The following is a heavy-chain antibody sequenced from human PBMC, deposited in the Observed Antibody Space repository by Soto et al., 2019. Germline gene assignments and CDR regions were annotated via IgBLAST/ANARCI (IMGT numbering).Heavy chain of an antibody. J-gene: IGHJ4*02. CDR1: GYSISSSNW. CDR2: IYYSGST. V-gene: IGHV4-28*03. CDR3: ARGLVGATRFDY. D-gene: IGHD1-26*01. Sequence: PSETLSLTCAVSGYSISSSNWWGWIRQPPGKGLEWIGYIYYSGSTNYNPSLKSRVTISVDTSKNQFSLKLSSVTAADTAVYYCARGLVGATRFDYWGQGTLVTVSS.